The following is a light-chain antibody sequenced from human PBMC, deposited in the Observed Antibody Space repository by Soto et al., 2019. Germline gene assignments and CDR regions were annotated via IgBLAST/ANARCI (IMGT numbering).Light chain of an antibody. CDR3: SSYTSSGTDV. CDR2: DVS. CDR1: SSDVGRYDF. Sequence: QSVLAQPASVSGSPGQSITISCTGTSSDVGRYDFVSWYQQHPGKAPKLMIYDVSYRPSGVSNRSSGSKSGNTASLIISGLQAEDEADYYCSSYTSSGTDVFGTGTKVTVL. V-gene: IGLV2-14*01. J-gene: IGLJ1*01.